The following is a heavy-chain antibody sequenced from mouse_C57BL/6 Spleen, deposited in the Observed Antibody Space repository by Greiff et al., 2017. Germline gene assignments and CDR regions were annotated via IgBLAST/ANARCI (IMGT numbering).Heavy chain of an antibody. CDR1: GISITTGNYR. D-gene: IGHD2-5*01. V-gene: IGHV3-5*01. J-gene: IGHJ2*01. Sequence: DVKLQESGPGLVKPSQTVFLTCTVTGISITTGNYRWSWIRQFPGNKLEWIGYIYYSGTITYNPSLTSRTTITRDTPKNQFFLEMNSLTAEDTATYYCARLYSNYEGYYFDYWGQGTTLTVSS. CDR2: IYYSGTI. CDR3: ARLYSNYEGYYFDY.